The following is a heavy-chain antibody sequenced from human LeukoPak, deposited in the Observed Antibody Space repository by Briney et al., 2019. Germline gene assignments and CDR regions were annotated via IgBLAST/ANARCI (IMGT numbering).Heavy chain of an antibody. CDR1: GYSFTSYG. Sequence: SVKVSCKASGYSFTSYGISWVRQAPGQGLEWMGGIIPIFGTANYAQKFQGRVTITADESTSTAYMELSSLRSEDTAVYYCARAQYCSSTSCSLGRWFDPWGQGTLVTVSS. J-gene: IGHJ5*02. CDR3: ARAQYCSSTSCSLGRWFDP. D-gene: IGHD2-2*01. V-gene: IGHV1-69*13. CDR2: IIPIFGTA.